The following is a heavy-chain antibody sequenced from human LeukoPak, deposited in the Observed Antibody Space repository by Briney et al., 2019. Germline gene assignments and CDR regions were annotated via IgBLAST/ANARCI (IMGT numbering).Heavy chain of an antibody. D-gene: IGHD5-18*01. CDR1: GGSISSSSAY. CDR3: VSPRGFSYGYFDD. Sequence: SETLSLTCTVSGGSISSSSAYWGWIRQPPGKGLEWIGSIYYSKNTYYNPSLKSRVTISADTSKNQFSLTLGSVSATDTAVYYCVSPRGFSYGYFDDEGQETLVTVSS. CDR2: IYYSKNT. J-gene: IGHJ4*03. V-gene: IGHV4-39*01.